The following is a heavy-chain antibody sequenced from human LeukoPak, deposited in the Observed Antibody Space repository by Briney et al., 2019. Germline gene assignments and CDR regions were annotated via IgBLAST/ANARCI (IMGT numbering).Heavy chain of an antibody. D-gene: IGHD4-23*01. V-gene: IGHV4-39*01. J-gene: IGHJ4*02. CDR2: IYYSGST. Sequence: SETLSLTCTVSGGSISSSGYYWGWIRQPPGKGLEWIGSIYYSGSTYYNPSLKSRVTISVDTSKNQFSLKLSSVTAADTAVYYCARHVSTVGGNRDYWGQGTLVTVSS. CDR3: ARHVSTVGGNRDY. CDR1: GGSISSSGYY.